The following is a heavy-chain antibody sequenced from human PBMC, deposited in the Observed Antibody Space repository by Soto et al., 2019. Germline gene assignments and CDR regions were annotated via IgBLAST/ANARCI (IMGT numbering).Heavy chain of an antibody. Sequence: PGGSLRLSCAASGFTFSSCAMSWVRQAPGKGLEWVSGISGSGGSTYYADSVKGRFTISRDNSKNTLYLQMNSLRAEDTAVYYCAKDPERLVGIYGMDVWGQGTTVTVSS. CDR1: GFTFSSCA. D-gene: IGHD5-12*01. V-gene: IGHV3-23*01. CDR2: ISGSGGST. J-gene: IGHJ6*02. CDR3: AKDPERLVGIYGMDV.